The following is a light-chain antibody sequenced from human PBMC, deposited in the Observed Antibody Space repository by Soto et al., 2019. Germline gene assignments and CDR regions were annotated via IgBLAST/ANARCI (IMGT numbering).Light chain of an antibody. CDR3: RHYGGMWA. CDR1: QSISNS. J-gene: IGKJ1*01. V-gene: IGKV1-5*01. Sequence: DIQMTQSPSTLSASVGERVTMTCRASQSISNSLAWYQQKPGKAPKVVIYDASSLESGVPSRFSGSGSGTEFILTINSLQPDDFATYCCRHYGGMWAFGQGTKVDIK. CDR2: DAS.